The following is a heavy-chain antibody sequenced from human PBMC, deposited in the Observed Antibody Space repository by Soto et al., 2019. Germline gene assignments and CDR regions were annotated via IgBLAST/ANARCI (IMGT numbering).Heavy chain of an antibody. CDR1: GGSISSYY. Sequence: PSETLSLTCTVSGGSISSYYWSWSRQPPWKGLEWIGYIYYSGSTNYNPSLKSRVTISVDTSKNQFSLKLSSVTAADTAVYYCARDRPEGGAETSGFDPWGQGTLVTVSS. V-gene: IGHV4-59*01. CDR2: IYYSGST. D-gene: IGHD1-1*01. CDR3: ARDRPEGGAETSGFDP. J-gene: IGHJ5*02.